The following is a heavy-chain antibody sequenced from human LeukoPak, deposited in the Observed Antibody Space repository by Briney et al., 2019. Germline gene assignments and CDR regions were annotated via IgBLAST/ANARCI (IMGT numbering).Heavy chain of an antibody. V-gene: IGHV4-59*08. CDR3: ARRGIWGSYIDY. CDR1: GGSISSYY. D-gene: IGHD3-16*01. CDR2: IYYSGST. Sequence: SETLSLTCTVSGGSISSYYWSWIRQPPGKGLEWIGYIYYSGSTNYNPSLKSRVTISVDTSKNQFSLKLSSVTAADTAVYYCARRGIWGSYIDYWGQGTLVTVSS. J-gene: IGHJ4*02.